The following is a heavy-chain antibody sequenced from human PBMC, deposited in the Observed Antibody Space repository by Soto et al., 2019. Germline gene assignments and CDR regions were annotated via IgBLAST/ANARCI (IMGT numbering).Heavy chain of an antibody. CDR2: IGWNSGSV. D-gene: IGHD5-12*01. CDR1: GFIFDDFA. CDR3: AKDVHSGYPDYFDS. V-gene: IGHV3-9*01. J-gene: IGHJ4*02. Sequence: GGSLRLSCAASGFIFDDFAMHWVRQAPGKGLEWVSGIGWNSGSVVYADSVKGRFTISRDNAKNSLYLQMNSLRSEDTALYYCAKDVHSGYPDYFDSWGRGTLVTVSS.